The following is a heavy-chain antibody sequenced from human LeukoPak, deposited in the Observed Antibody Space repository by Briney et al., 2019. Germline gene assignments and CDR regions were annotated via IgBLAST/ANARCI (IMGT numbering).Heavy chain of an antibody. Sequence: GSLRLSSATSGFTFSNYWMHWVRQVPGKGLVWVSRINSEGSGTKYADFVRGRFTISRDNAKNTLYLHMNSLRAEDTAIYYCARDGRQAADYYYHGMDVWGQGTTVTVSS. D-gene: IGHD6-13*01. CDR3: ARDGRQAADYYYHGMDV. J-gene: IGHJ6*02. CDR1: GFTFSNYW. CDR2: INSEGSGT. V-gene: IGHV3-74*03.